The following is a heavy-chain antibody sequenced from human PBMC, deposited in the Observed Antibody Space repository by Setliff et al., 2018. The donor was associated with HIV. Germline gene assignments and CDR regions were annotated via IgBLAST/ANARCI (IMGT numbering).Heavy chain of an antibody. D-gene: IGHD6-13*01. CDR3: ARGHVYSSSWRKYYFDY. Sequence: SETLSLTCAVYGGSFSGFYWSWIRQPPGKGLEWIGEINHSGSPNYNPSLKSRVTISVDTSKNQFSLKLSSVTAADTAVYFFARGHVYSSSWRKYYFDYWGQGTLVTVSS. V-gene: IGHV4-34*01. CDR2: INHSGSP. J-gene: IGHJ4*02. CDR1: GGSFSGFY.